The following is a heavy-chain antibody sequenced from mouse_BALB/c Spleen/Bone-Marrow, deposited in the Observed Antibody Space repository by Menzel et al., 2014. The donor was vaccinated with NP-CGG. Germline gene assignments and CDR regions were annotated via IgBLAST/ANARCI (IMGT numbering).Heavy chain of an antibody. V-gene: IGHV14-3*02. CDR1: GFNIEDTY. CDR3: VRWGKLGRGYFDV. CDR2: IDPANGNT. J-gene: IGHJ1*01. Sequence: VHLVASGAVLVKPGASVKLSCTASGFNIEDTYMHWVKQRPEQGLEWIGRIDPANGNTKYDPKFQGKATITADTSANTAYRQLSSLTSEDTAVYYCVRWGKLGRGYFDVWGAGTTVTVSS. D-gene: IGHD4-1*01.